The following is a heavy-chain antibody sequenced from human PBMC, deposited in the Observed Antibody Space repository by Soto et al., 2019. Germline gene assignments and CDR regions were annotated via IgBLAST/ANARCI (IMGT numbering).Heavy chain of an antibody. CDR2: IIPKFGTT. V-gene: IGHV1-69*01. J-gene: IGHJ5*02. CDR3: AXXASNSTGWYIWFDP. D-gene: IGHD6-19*01. Sequence: QVQLVQSGAEVKKPGSSVKVSCKASGGTFSTYPINWVRQAPGQGLEYMGGIIPKFGTTNYAQKFRGTVTITADESTSTAYMELNNLRSEDTAVXXXAXXASNSTGWYIWFDPWGQGTLVTVSS. CDR1: GGTFSTYP.